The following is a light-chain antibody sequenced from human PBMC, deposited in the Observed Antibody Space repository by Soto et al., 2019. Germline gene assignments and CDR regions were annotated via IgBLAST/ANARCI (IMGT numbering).Light chain of an antibody. CDR3: QQYNNWPLT. J-gene: IGKJ1*01. CDR1: QCVSSY. V-gene: IGKV3-15*01. Sequence: EIVLTQSPATLSFSPGERANLSCMSSQCVSSYLACYQQKTGQAPRLLIYGASTRATGIPARLSGSGSGAEVTLTISSLQSEDFAVYYCQQYNNWPLTFGQGTKVDIK. CDR2: GAS.